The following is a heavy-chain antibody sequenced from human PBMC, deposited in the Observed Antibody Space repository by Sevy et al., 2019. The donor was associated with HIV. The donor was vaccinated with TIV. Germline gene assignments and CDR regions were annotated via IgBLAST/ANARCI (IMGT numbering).Heavy chain of an antibody. V-gene: IGHV3-74*01. J-gene: IGHJ4*02. Sequence: GGSLRLSCAASGFTFSSYWMHWVRQAPGKGLVWVSRINSDGSSTSYADSVKGRFTISRDNAKNTLYLQMNRLRAEDMAVYYCERRCGSTSCFVDFWGKGTLVTVSS. CDR3: ERRCGSTSCFVDF. CDR1: GFTFSSYW. D-gene: IGHD2-2*01. CDR2: INSDGSST.